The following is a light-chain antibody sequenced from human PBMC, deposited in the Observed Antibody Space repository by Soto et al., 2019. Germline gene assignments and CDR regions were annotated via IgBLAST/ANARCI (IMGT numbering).Light chain of an antibody. CDR1: QTISNS. V-gene: IGKV1-39*01. CDR3: QQSYSSPQMYT. Sequence: DIQMTQSPSSLSASVRDRVTITCRASQTISNSLNWYQQKPGKAPKLLVYAASNLQRGVPSRFSGSGSGTDFTLTISSLQPEDFATYYCQQSYSSPQMYTFGQGTNLEIK. J-gene: IGKJ2*01. CDR2: AAS.